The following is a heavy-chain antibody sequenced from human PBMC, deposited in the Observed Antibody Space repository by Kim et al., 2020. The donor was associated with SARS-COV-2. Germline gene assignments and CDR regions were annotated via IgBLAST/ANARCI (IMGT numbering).Heavy chain of an antibody. V-gene: IGHV3-53*01. CDR2: IYSGGTT. CDR1: GFTVSSDY. Sequence: GGSLRLSCAASGFTVSSDYMSWVRQAPGKGLEWVSVIYSGGTTDYADSVKGRFSISRDNSKNTLYLQMNSLRAEDTAVYYCARGWSLWGQGTLVTVSS. J-gene: IGHJ4*02. CDR3: ARGWSL.